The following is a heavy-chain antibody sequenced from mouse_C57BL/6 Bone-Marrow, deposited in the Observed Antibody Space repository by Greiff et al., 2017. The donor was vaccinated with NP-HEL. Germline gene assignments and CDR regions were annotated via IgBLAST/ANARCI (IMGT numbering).Heavy chain of an antibody. CDR2: IWSGGST. J-gene: IGHJ2*01. Sequence: QVQLQQSGPGLVQPSQSLSITCTVSGFSLTSYGVHWVRQSPGKGLEWLGVIWSGGSTDYNAAFISRLSISKDNSKSQVFFKMNSLQADDTAIYYCARKGTDYDGGPYYFDYWGQGTTLTVSS. V-gene: IGHV2-2*01. CDR1: GFSLTSYG. CDR3: ARKGTDYDGGPYYFDY. D-gene: IGHD2-4*01.